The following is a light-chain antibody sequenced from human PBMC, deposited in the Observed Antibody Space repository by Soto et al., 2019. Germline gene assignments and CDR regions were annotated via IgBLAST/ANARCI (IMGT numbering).Light chain of an antibody. V-gene: IGLV2-8*01. CDR1: SSDVGGYNY. CDR2: EVN. CDR3: SSYTGSNDVV. Sequence: QSALTQPASVSGSPGQSITISCTGTSSDVGGYNYVSWYQQHPGKAPKLIIYEVNKRPSGVPDRFSGSKSGTTASLTVSGLQAEDEADYYCSSYTGSNDVVFGGGTKLTVL. J-gene: IGLJ2*01.